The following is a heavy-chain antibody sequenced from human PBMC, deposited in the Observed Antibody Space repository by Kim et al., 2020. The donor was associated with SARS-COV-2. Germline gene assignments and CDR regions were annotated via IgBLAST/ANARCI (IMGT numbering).Heavy chain of an antibody. Sequence: SETLSLTCAVYGGSFSGYYLSWIRQPPGKGLEWIGEINHSGSTNYNPSLKSRVTISVDTSKNQFSLKLSSVTAADTAVYYCARGPTYYYDSSGYYLDYWG. D-gene: IGHD3-22*01. CDR2: INHSGST. J-gene: IGHJ4*01. CDR1: GGSFSGYY. CDR3: ARGPTYYYDSSGYYLDY. V-gene: IGHV4-34*01.